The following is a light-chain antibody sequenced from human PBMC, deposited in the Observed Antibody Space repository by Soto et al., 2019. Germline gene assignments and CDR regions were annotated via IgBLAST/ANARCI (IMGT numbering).Light chain of an antibody. J-gene: IGLJ1*01. Sequence: QSVLTQPASVSGSPGQSITISCTGTSSDVGGYDYVSWYQQHPGKVPQLMIYDVNNRPSGVSNRFSGSKSGNTASLTISGLQAEDEADYYCSSYTSSSTLVFGTGTKVTVL. CDR2: DVN. CDR3: SSYTSSSTLV. CDR1: SSDVGGYDY. V-gene: IGLV2-14*01.